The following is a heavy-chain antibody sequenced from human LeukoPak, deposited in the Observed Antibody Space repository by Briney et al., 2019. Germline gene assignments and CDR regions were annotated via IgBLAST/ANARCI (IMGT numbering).Heavy chain of an antibody. V-gene: IGHV3-23*01. J-gene: IGHJ4*02. CDR2: ISGSGGST. Sequence: PGGSLRLSCAASGFTFSSYAMSWVRQAPGKGLEWVSAISGSGGSTYYADSVKGRFTISRDNSKNTLYLQMNSLRAEDTAVYYCANSFSYYYDSSGYYSDYWGQGTLVTVSS. CDR3: ANSFSYYYDSSGYYSDY. CDR1: GFTFSSYA. D-gene: IGHD3-22*01.